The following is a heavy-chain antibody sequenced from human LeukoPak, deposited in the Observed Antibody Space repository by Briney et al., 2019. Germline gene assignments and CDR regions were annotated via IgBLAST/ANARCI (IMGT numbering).Heavy chain of an antibody. CDR1: GYSFTSYA. CDR2: ISRYNGDT. D-gene: IGHD6-19*01. Sequence: ASVKVSCKASGYSFTSYAISWLRQAPGPGLEWMGWISRYNGDTKYAQKDQGRVTMNTDTSTSTDYMDLRNLRSDDTAVYYCARDYIAPYSSGWYPDYWGQGTLVTVSS. J-gene: IGHJ4*02. CDR3: ARDYIAPYSSGWYPDY. V-gene: IGHV1-18*04.